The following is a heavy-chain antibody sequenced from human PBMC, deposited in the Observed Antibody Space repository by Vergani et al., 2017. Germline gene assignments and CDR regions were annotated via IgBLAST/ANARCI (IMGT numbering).Heavy chain of an antibody. Sequence: EVQLLESGGNLVQPGGSLRLTCVASGFTFSSYNMNWVRQSPGKGLEWISSISSCSGTIRYADSVMGRFTLSRDNAKNSLYLQMNTLRAADTAVYYCARPRSYGDFDSWGQGTLVTVSS. CDR1: GFTFSSYN. V-gene: IGHV3-48*01. CDR2: ISSCSGTI. J-gene: IGHJ4*02. CDR3: ARPRSYGDFDS. D-gene: IGHD4-17*01.